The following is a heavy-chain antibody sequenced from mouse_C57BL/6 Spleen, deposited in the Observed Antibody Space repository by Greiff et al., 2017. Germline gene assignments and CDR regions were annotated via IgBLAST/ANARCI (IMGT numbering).Heavy chain of an antibody. CDR3: ARSGIYYGSLDYFDY. J-gene: IGHJ2*01. Sequence: EVQLVESGPELVKPGASVKIPCKASGYTFTDYNMDWVKQSHGKSLEWIGDINPNNGGTIYNQKFKGKATLTVDKSSSTAYMELRSLTSEDTAVYYCARSGIYYGSLDYFDYWGQGTTLTVSS. D-gene: IGHD1-1*01. CDR1: GYTFTDYN. V-gene: IGHV1-18*01. CDR2: INPNNGGT.